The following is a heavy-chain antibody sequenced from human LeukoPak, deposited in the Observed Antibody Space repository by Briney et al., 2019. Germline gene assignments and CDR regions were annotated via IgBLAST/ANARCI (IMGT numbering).Heavy chain of an antibody. CDR3: ARDYRIAYGDYAWYFDL. CDR1: GGTFSSYA. CDR2: ISAYNGNT. D-gene: IGHD4-17*01. J-gene: IGHJ2*01. V-gene: IGHV1-18*01. Sequence: GSSVKVSCKASGGTFSSYAISWVRQAPGQGLEWMGWISAYNGNTNYAQKLQGRVTMTTDTSTSTAYMELRSLRSDDTAVYYCARDYRIAYGDYAWYFDLWGRGTLVTVSS.